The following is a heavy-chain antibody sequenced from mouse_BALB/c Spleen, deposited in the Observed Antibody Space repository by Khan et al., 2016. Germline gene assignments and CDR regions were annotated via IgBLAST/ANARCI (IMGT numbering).Heavy chain of an antibody. CDR2: VIPSNAYT. J-gene: IGHJ2*01. CDR3: AREGWLLGYFDY. Sequence: QVQLQQSGAELARPGASVKMSCKASGYTFTSYTMHWVKQGPGQGLEWIGYVIPSNAYTNYNQTFKDKATLTADKSSSTAYMQLSSLTSEDSAVYYCAREGWLLGYFDYWGQGTTLTVSA. CDR1: GYTFTSYT. V-gene: IGHV1-4*01. D-gene: IGHD2-3*01.